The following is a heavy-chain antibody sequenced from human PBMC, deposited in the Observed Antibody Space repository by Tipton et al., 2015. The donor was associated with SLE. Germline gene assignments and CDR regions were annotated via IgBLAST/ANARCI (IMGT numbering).Heavy chain of an antibody. CDR1: GGSISSSSYY. J-gene: IGHJ4*02. CDR2: IYYSGSI. V-gene: IGHV4-39*07. D-gene: IGHD3-3*01. CDR3: ARFRYYDSLYYFDY. Sequence: TLSLTCTVSGGSISSSSYYWGWIRQPPGKGLEWIGSIYYSGSIYYNPSLKSRVTISVDTSKNQFSLKLSSVTAADTAVYYCARFRYYDSLYYFDYWGQGTLVTVSS.